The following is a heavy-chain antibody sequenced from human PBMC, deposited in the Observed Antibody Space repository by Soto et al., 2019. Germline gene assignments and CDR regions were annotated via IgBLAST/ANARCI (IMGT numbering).Heavy chain of an antibody. J-gene: IGHJ4*02. V-gene: IGHV5-51*01. CDR3: ARPGRVLNSVWFFDY. D-gene: IGHD3-9*01. Sequence: VEPLKVNGSGSGCCRTRYWNGCVRKMHGKGLEWMGIIYPGDSDTRYSPSFQGQVTISADKSTNTAYLQWSSLKASDTAMYYCARPGRVLNSVWFFDYWGQGTLVTVSS. CDR2: IYPGDSDT. CDR1: GCCRTRYW.